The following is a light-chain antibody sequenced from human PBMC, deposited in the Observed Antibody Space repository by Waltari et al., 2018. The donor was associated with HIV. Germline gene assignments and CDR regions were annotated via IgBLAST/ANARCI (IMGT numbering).Light chain of an antibody. CDR1: RSDIGFYDY. J-gene: IGLJ3*02. CDR2: DVT. V-gene: IGLV2-14*03. Sequence: QSALTQPASVSGSPGQSITVSCTGSRSDIGFYDYVSWYQQHPGNAPKLIIYDVTNRPSGISDRFSGSKSGNTASLTISGLQAEDEADYFCSSYSSMRTVLFGGGTKVTVL. CDR3: SSYSSMRTVL.